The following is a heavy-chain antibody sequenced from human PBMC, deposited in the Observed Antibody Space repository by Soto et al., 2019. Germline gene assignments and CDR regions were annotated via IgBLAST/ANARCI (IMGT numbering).Heavy chain of an antibody. D-gene: IGHD6-19*01. CDR1: GFTFSSYA. J-gene: IGHJ6*02. CDR2: ISGSGGST. Sequence: GGSLRLSCAASGFTFSSYAMSWVRQAPGKGLEWVSAISGSGGSTYYADSVKGRFTISRDNSKNTLYLQMNSLRAEDTAVYYCAREGLGDSSGWYTANYYYYGMDVWGQGTTVTVSS. CDR3: AREGLGDSSGWYTANYYYYGMDV. V-gene: IGHV3-23*01.